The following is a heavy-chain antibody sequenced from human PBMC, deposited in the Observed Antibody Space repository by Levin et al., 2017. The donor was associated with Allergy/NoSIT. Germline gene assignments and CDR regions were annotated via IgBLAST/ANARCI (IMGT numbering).Heavy chain of an antibody. CDR1: GYTFTGYY. J-gene: IGHJ4*02. CDR3: ARGGRKQQLVNGPLDY. V-gene: IGHV1-2*06. CDR2: INPNSGGT. Sequence: GESLKISCKASGYTFTGYYMHWVRQAPGQGLEWMGRINPNSGGTNYAQKFQGRVTMTRDTSISTAYMELSRLRSDDTAVYYCARGGRKQQLVNGPLDYWGQGTLVTVSS. D-gene: IGHD6-13*01.